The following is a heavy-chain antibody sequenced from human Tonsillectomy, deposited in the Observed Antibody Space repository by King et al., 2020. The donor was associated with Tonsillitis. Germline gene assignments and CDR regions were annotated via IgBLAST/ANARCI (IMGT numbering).Heavy chain of an antibody. CDR2: ISYNGNNK. CDR3: AREPIVGSSPGCEFDY. Sequence: VQLVESGGGVVQPGRSLRLSCAASGFTFSSYGMHWVRQAPGKGLEWVAVISYNGNNKYYVDSVKGRFTISRDNSKNTLYLQMNSLRAEDTAVYYCAREPIVGSSPGCEFDYWGQGTLVTVSS. CDR1: GFTFSSYG. D-gene: IGHD6-13*01. J-gene: IGHJ4*02. V-gene: IGHV3-33*05.